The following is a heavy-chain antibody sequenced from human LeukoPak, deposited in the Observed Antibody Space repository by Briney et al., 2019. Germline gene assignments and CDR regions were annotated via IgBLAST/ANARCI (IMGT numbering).Heavy chain of an antibody. Sequence: PSETLSLTCTVSGGSVSTSSYYWGWIRQPPGRGLEWIGSIYYSGNTYYNPSLKSRVTISVDTSKNQFSLKLSSVTAADTAVYYCARHRGYQLPEVVDYWGQGTLVTVSS. J-gene: IGHJ4*02. CDR1: GGSVSTSSYY. D-gene: IGHD2-2*01. CDR2: IYYSGNT. V-gene: IGHV4-39*01. CDR3: ARHRGYQLPEVVDY.